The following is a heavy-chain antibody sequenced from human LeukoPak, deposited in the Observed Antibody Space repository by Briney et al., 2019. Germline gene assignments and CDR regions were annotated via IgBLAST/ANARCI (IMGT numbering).Heavy chain of an antibody. CDR3: ARDYCSSISCMDA. D-gene: IGHD2-2*01. V-gene: IGHV3-33*01. CDR2: IWSDGNNK. Sequence: PGGSLRLSCAASGFTFSRYGMHWVRQAPGKGLEWVAAIWSDGNNKEHGDSVKGRFTISRDNSKNTLYLQMNSLRAEDTAMYYCARDYCSSISCMDAWGQGTTVTVSS. J-gene: IGHJ6*02. CDR1: GFTFSRYG.